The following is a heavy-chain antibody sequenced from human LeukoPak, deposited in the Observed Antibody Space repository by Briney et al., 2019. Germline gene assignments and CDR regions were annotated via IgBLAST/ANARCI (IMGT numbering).Heavy chain of an antibody. V-gene: IGHV3-30-3*01. CDR3: ATWEGSSWFDY. CDR2: ISYDGSNK. Sequence: GGSLRLSCAASGFTFSSYAMNWVRQAPGKGLEWVAVISYDGSNKYYADSVKGRFTISRDNAKKSLYLQMNSLRVEDTAVYYCATWEGSSWFDYWGQGTLVTVSS. CDR1: GFTFSSYA. J-gene: IGHJ4*02. D-gene: IGHD6-13*01.